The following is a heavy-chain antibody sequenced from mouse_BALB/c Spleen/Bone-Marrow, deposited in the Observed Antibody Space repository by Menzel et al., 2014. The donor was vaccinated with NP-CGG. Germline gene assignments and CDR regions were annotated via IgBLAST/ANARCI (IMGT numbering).Heavy chain of an antibody. CDR2: IWGDGST. D-gene: IGHD2-4*01. J-gene: IGHJ4*01. V-gene: IGHV2-6-7*01. CDR1: GFSLTGYG. CDR3: ARDSFLITRALDY. Sequence: VQLQQSGPGLVAPSQSLSITCTVSGFSLTGYGVSWVRQPPGKGLEWREMIWGDGSTGYNSALNSRLSISKDNSKSQVFLKMNSLQTDDTARYYCARDSFLITRALDYWGQGTSVTVSS.